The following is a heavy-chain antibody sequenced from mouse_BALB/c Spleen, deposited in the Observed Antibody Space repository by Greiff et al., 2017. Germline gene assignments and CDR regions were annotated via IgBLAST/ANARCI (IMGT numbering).Heavy chain of an antibody. Sequence: DVHLVESGGDLVKPGGSLKLSCAASGFTFSSYGMSWVRQTPDKRLEWVATISSGGSYTYYPDSVKGRFTISRDNAKNTLYLQMSSLKSEDTAMYYCARPYGNHYAMDYWGQGTSVTVSS. J-gene: IGHJ4*01. CDR3: ARPYGNHYAMDY. D-gene: IGHD2-1*01. V-gene: IGHV5-6*01. CDR2: ISSGGSYT. CDR1: GFTFSSYG.